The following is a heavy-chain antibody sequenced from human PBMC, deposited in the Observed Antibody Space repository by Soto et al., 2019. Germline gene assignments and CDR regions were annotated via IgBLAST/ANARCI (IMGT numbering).Heavy chain of an antibody. D-gene: IGHD2-8*01. CDR3: ARDQMARGVPHSYGMDV. CDR2: VNPKSGGK. Sequence: AWVKVSCKACGYTFPDFYIHSVGQAMGQEGEGLGWVNPKSGGKFYAQSFQGRVTMTRDTFINTTYMDLTSLRSDNTAAYFSARDQMARGVPHSYGMDVWGQGTTVTVSS. CDR1: GYTFPDFY. J-gene: IGHJ6*02. V-gene: IGHV1-2*02.